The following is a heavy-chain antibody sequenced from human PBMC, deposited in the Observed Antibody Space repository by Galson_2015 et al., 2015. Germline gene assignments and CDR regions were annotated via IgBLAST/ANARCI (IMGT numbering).Heavy chain of an antibody. J-gene: IGHJ6*03. CDR2: INWNGGST. V-gene: IGHV3-20*01. Sequence: SLRLSCAASGFTFDDYGMSWVRQAPGKGLEWVSGINWNGGSTGYADSVKGRFTISRDNAKNSLYLQMNSLRAEDTALYHCARADRDYGSGSYYNPGGKSYYYYYYYMDVWGKGTTVTVSS. D-gene: IGHD3-10*01. CDR3: ARADRDYGSGSYYNPGGKSYYYYYYYMDV. CDR1: GFTFDDYG.